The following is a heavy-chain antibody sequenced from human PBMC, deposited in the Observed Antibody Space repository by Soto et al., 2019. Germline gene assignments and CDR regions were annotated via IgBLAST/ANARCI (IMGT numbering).Heavy chain of an antibody. CDR3: ARGSGDILTGLDY. CDR2: IYHSGST. J-gene: IGHJ4*02. CDR1: GGSISSGGYS. D-gene: IGHD3-9*01. V-gene: IGHV4-30-2*01. Sequence: LSLTCAVSGGSISSGGYSWSWIRQPPGKGLEWIGYIYHSGSTYYNPSLKSRVTISVDRSKNQFSLKLSSVTAADTAVYYCARGSGDILTGLDYWGQGTLVTVSS.